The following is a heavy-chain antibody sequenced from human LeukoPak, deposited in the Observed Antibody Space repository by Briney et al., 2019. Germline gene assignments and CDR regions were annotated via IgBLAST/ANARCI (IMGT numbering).Heavy chain of an antibody. CDR2: IYYSGST. J-gene: IGHJ3*02. Sequence: PSETLSLTCTVSGGSISSSSYYWGWIRQPPGKGLEWIGSIYYSGSTYYNPSLKSRVTISVDTSKNQFSLKLSSVTAADTAVYYCARSGYGPNDAFDIWGQGTMVTVSS. D-gene: IGHD3-22*01. CDR3: ARSGYGPNDAFDI. V-gene: IGHV4-39*01. CDR1: GGSISSSSYY.